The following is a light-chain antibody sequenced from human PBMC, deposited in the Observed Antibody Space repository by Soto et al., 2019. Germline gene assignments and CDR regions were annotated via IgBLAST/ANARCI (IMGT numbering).Light chain of an antibody. Sequence: DIQMTRSPSSVSASVGDRVTITCRAGRGISSCLAWYQQKPGKAPKLLIYAASTLQNGVPSRFSGSGSGTHFTLTISSLQPEDFAVYYCQQRSNWPPRYTFGQGTKLEIK. J-gene: IGKJ2*01. CDR2: AAS. V-gene: IGKV1-12*01. CDR3: QQRSNWPPRYT. CDR1: RGISSC.